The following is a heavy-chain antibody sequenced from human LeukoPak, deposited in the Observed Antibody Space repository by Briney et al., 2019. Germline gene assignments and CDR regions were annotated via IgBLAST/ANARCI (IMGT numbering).Heavy chain of an antibody. D-gene: IGHD3-22*01. CDR1: GVSISGYH. V-gene: IGHV4-59*01. J-gene: IGHJ4*02. CDR2: INYSGNT. Sequence: PSETLSLTCTVSGVSISGYHWSWVRQSPGKGLEWIGYINYSGNTSYNPSLRSRVTISVDTSKNQFSLNVNSVTAADTAVYYCAGTCDYDTMGDDLDYWGQGVLATVSS. CDR3: AGTCDYDTMGDDLDY.